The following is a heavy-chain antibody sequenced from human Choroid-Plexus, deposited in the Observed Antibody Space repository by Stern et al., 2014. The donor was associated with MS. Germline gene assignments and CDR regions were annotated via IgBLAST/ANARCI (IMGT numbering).Heavy chain of an antibody. CDR3: AKDRQYLTYFFDH. Sequence: VQLVESGGGVVQPGRPLRLSCVASGFTFGSCAMHWVRQAPGKGLEWAEGVSYDGSNKYYADSVKGRFTISRDNSQNTLYMQMSSLRPEDTAVYYCAKDRQYLTYFFDHWGQGSLVTVSS. V-gene: IGHV3-30*18. CDR2: VSYDGSNK. J-gene: IGHJ5*02. CDR1: GFTFGSCA. D-gene: IGHD2/OR15-2a*01.